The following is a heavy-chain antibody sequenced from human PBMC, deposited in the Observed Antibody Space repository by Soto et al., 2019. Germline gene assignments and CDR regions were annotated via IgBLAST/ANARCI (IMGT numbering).Heavy chain of an antibody. J-gene: IGHJ4*02. CDR1: GFTFSSYG. D-gene: IGHD2-8*01. CDR3: AKDGIVLMVYAIDYFDY. CDR2: ISYDGSNK. Sequence: GGSLRLSWSASGFTFSSYGMHWVRQAPGKGLEWVAVISYDGSNKYYADSVKGRFTISRDNSKNTLYLQMNSLRAEDTAVYYCAKDGIVLMVYAIDYFDYWGQGTLVTVSS. V-gene: IGHV3-30*18.